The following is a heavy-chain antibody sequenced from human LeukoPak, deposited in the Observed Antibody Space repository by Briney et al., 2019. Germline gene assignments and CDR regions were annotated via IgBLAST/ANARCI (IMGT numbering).Heavy chain of an antibody. CDR2: IYHSGST. CDR1: GGSISSGGYS. Sequence: SETLSLTCAVSGGSISSGGYSWSWIRQPPGKGLEWIGYIYHSGSTYYNPSLKSRVTISVDTSKNQFSLKLSSVTAADTAVYYCARGGTYYYDSSGYNDAFDIWGQGTMVTVSS. D-gene: IGHD3-22*01. V-gene: IGHV4-30-2*01. J-gene: IGHJ3*02. CDR3: ARGGTYYYDSSGYNDAFDI.